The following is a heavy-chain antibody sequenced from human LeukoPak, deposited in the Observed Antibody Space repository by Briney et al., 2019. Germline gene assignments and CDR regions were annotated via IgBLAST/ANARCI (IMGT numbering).Heavy chain of an antibody. D-gene: IGHD1-26*01. J-gene: IGHJ6*03. CDR3: ASHGRPMDL. Sequence: SETLSLTCGVSGYSISSGYYWGWIRQPPGKELEWIGSIYQSGSTYYNPSLKSRVTILADRSKNQFSLKLSSVTASDTAVYYCASHGRPMDLWGKGTTVTVSS. CDR2: IYQSGST. V-gene: IGHV4-38-2*01. CDR1: GYSISSGYY.